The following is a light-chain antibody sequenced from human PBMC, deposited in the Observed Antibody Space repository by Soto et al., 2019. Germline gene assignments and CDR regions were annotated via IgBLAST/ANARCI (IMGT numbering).Light chain of an antibody. V-gene: IGLV2-23*02. CDR2: EVS. CDR3: CSYAGSDIWV. J-gene: IGLJ3*02. Sequence: QLVLTQPASVSGSPGQSITISCTGTSSDVGGYNHVSWYQHHPGKAPKLMIYEVSNRPSGVSNRFSGSKSGYTASLTISGLQAEDEADYYCCSYAGSDIWVFGGGTKLTVL. CDR1: SSDVGGYNH.